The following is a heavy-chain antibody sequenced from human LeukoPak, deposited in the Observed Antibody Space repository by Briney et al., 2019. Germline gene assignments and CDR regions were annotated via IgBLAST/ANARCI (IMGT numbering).Heavy chain of an antibody. D-gene: IGHD2-2*01. CDR2: IYYSGST. J-gene: IGHJ6*03. CDR1: GCSISSGGYD. CDR3: ARGNRFGCSSTSCPMDV. Sequence: SETLSLTCTVSGCSISSGGYDWSWIRQPTGKGLVWIGFIYYSGSTSYTPSLKSRVTISVDTSKNPFSLKLSSVTAANTAVSYRARGNRFGCSSTSCPMDVWGKGTTVTVSS. V-gene: IGHV4-31*03.